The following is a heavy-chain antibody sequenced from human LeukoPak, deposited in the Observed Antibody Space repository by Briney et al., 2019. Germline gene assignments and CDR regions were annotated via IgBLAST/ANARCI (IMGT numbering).Heavy chain of an antibody. CDR1: GFTFSSYS. V-gene: IGHV3-21*01. CDR3: ARDSLSYYGMDV. J-gene: IGHJ6*02. CDR2: ISSSSSYI. Sequence: PGGSLRLSCAASGFTFSSYSMNWVRQAPGKGLEWVSSISSSSSYIYYADSVKGRFTISSDNAKNSLYLQMNSLRAEDTAVYYCARDSLSYYGMDVWGQGTTVTVSS.